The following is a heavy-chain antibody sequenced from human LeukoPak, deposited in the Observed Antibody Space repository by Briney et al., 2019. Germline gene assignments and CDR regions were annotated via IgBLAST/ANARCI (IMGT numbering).Heavy chain of an antibody. D-gene: IGHD3-3*01. V-gene: IGHV4-34*01. Sequence: PGGSLRLSCAASGFTFSSYWMSWIRQPPGKGLEWIGEINYSGSTNYNPSLKSRVTISVDTSKNQFSLKVSSVTAADTAVYYCARDYDFWSAYSYGMDVWGQGTTVTVSS. CDR3: ARDYDFWSAYSYGMDV. CDR2: INYSGST. CDR1: GFTFSSYW. J-gene: IGHJ6*02.